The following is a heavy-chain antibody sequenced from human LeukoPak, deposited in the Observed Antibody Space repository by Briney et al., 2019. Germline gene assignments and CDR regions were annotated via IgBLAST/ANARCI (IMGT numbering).Heavy chain of an antibody. J-gene: IGHJ6*03. V-gene: IGHV3-23*01. Sequence: PGGSLRLSCAASGFTFSSYWMSWDRQAPGKGLEWVSAISGSGGSTYYADSVKGRFTISRDNSKNTLYLQMNSLRAEDTAVYYCAKCRTYSSGWYGWGDYYMDVWGKGTTVTISS. CDR2: ISGSGGST. D-gene: IGHD6-19*01. CDR1: GFTFSSYW. CDR3: AKCRTYSSGWYGWGDYYMDV.